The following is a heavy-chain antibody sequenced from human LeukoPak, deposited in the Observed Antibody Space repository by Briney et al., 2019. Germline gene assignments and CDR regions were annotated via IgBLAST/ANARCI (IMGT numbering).Heavy chain of an antibody. D-gene: IGHD6-6*01. CDR3: ASLSLRRPSRTFDY. CDR2: IYYSGST. CDR1: GGSISSVGYY. V-gene: IGHV4-31*03. J-gene: IGHJ4*02. Sequence: SETLSLTCTVSGGSISSVGYYWSWIRQHPGKGLEWIGYIYYSGSTYYNPSLKSRVTISVDTSKNQCSLNLSSVTAADTAVYYCASLSLRRPSRTFDYWGQGTLVTVSS.